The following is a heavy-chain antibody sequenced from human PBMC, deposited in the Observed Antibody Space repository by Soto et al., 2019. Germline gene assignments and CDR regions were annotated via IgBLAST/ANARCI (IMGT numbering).Heavy chain of an antibody. J-gene: IGHJ5*02. CDR2: IYGSGST. Sequence: QIQLQESGPGLVKPSETLSLTCTISGGAIGSHYWTWIRQPAGKGLEWIGRIYGSGSTKYNPSLQSRVTMSLDTSKNQFSLRLESVTAADTAVYYCARGPRFSDWFDPWGQGTLVTVSS. V-gene: IGHV4-4*07. CDR1: GGAIGSHY. D-gene: IGHD3-3*01. CDR3: ARGPRFSDWFDP.